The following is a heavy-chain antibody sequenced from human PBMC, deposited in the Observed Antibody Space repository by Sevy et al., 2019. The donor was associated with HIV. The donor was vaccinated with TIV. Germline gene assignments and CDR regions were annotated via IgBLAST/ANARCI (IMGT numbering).Heavy chain of an antibody. J-gene: IGHJ4*02. CDR2: ISSDGGNK. V-gene: IGHV3-11*01. Sequence: GGCLRLSCAASGFTFSDYYISWIRQAPGKGLEWVSYISSDGGNKYYANSVKGRFTISRDNAKNSVFLQMNSLRAEDTAVYYCAREDIGGRHFDHWGQGTLVTVSS. D-gene: IGHD6-6*01. CDR3: AREDIGGRHFDH. CDR1: GFTFSDYY.